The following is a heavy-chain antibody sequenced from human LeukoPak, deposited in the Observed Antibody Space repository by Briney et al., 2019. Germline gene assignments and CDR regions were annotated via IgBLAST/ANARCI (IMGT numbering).Heavy chain of an antibody. Sequence: SETLSLTCTISGGSISSLYWSWIRQPPGKRLEWIGSIYYSGGTNYNPSLESRVTISVHTSKIQFSLKLSSVTAADTAVYYCARWQYTISSGWFDPWGQGTLVTVSS. CDR1: GGSISSLY. CDR2: IYYSGGT. V-gene: IGHV4-59*08. J-gene: IGHJ5*02. CDR3: ARWQYTISSGWFDP. D-gene: IGHD6-6*01.